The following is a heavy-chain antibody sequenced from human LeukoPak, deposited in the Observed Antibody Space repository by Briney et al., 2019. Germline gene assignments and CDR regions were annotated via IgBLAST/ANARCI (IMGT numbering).Heavy chain of an antibody. D-gene: IGHD1-26*01. CDR1: GFTFSSYA. J-gene: IGHJ3*02. V-gene: IGHV3-23*01. CDR3: AKDLIVGATADVFDI. Sequence: GGSLRLSCAASGFTFSSYAMSWVRQAPGKGLEWVSVISGSGGGTNYADSVKGRFTIPRDNSKNTLYLQMNSLRAEDTAIYYCAKDLIVGATADVFDIWGQGTMVTVSS. CDR2: ISGSGGGT.